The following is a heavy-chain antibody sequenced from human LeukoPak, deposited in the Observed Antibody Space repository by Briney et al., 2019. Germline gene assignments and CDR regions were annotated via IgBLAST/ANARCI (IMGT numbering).Heavy chain of an antibody. CDR1: EFTFSSYA. CDR2: IWYDESIK. Sequence: PGRSLRLSCAASEFTFSSYAMHWVRQAPGKGLEWVAVIWYDESIKHYGDSVKGRFTISRDNSKNTLYLQMNSLRAEDTAVYYCARGRDSGYFDYWGQGTLVTVSS. J-gene: IGHJ4*02. CDR3: ARGRDSGYFDY. D-gene: IGHD1-26*01. V-gene: IGHV3-33*01.